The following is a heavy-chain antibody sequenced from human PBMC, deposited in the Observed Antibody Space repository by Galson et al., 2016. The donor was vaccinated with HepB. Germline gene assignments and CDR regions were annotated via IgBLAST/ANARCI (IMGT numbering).Heavy chain of an antibody. CDR2: FYGGGTI. V-gene: IGHV3-53*01. CDR1: GFTASSNH. Sequence: SLRLSCAASGFTASSNHMSWVRQAPGKGLEWVSVFYGGGTINYADSVKGRFTVSRENSENTLFLQMNSLRADDTAVYYCARLRPEYNYAYDYWGQGTLVTVSS. J-gene: IGHJ4*02. CDR3: ARLRPEYNYAYDY. D-gene: IGHD5-18*01.